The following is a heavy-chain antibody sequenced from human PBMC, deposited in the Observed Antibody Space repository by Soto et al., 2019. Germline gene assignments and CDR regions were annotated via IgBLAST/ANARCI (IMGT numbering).Heavy chain of an antibody. CDR1: GFTFSSYG. D-gene: IGHD3-3*01. CDR3: AKEALGSGYYMFGMDV. V-gene: IGHV3-30*18. J-gene: IGHJ6*02. CDR2: ISYDGSNK. Sequence: QVQLVESGGGVVQPGRSLRLSCAASGFTFSSYGMHWVRQAPGKGLEWVAVISYDGSNKYYADSVKGRFTISRDNSKNTLYLQMNSLRAEDTAVYYCAKEALGSGYYMFGMDVWGQGTTATVSS.